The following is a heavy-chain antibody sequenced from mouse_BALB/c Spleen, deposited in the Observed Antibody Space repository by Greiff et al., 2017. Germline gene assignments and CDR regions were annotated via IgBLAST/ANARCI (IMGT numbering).Heavy chain of an antibody. CDR3: ARHVSDYFDY. J-gene: IGHJ2*01. CDR1: GFTFSSYA. Sequence: EVQLQESGGGLVKPGGSLKLSCAASGFTFSSYAMSWVRQTPEKRLEWVATISSGGSYTYYPDSVKGRFTISRDNAKNTLYLQMSSLRSEDTAMYYCARHVSDYFDYWGQGTTLTVSS. CDR2: ISSGGSYT. V-gene: IGHV5-9-3*01. D-gene: IGHD6-2*01.